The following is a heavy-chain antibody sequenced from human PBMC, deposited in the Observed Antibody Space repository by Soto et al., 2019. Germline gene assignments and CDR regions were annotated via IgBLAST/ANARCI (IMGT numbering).Heavy chain of an antibody. CDR1: GLSLNNGSLR. Sequence: SGPTLVNPTETRTLTCTVSGLSLNNGSLRVSWIRQPPGKALEWRAHSFSNDEKSYSTSLKRRLTISKNNSRSQVVLTITHVDPVDSGTYYCALIKDCSRTDCYLASFDPWGQGTLVTVSS. D-gene: IGHD2-2*01. V-gene: IGHV2-26*01. CDR2: SFSNDEK. J-gene: IGHJ5*02. CDR3: ALIKDCSRTDCYLASFDP.